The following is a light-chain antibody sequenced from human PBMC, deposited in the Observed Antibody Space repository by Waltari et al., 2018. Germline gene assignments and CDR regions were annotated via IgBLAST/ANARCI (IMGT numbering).Light chain of an antibody. V-gene: IGLV2-14*03. J-gene: IGLJ2*01. Sequence: QSALTQPASVSGSPGQSITISCTGTSSDVGTYNYVSWYQQHPGKAPKLMIYDVSNRPSGVSNRFSVSKSGNTASLTISGLQAEDEADYYCCSYTSSSTYVLFGGGTKLTVL. CDR2: DVS. CDR3: CSYTSSSTYVL. CDR1: SSDVGTYNY.